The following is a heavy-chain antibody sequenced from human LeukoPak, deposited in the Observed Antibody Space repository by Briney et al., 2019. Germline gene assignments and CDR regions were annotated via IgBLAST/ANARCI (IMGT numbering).Heavy chain of an antibody. CDR1: GGSFSGYY. J-gene: IGHJ4*02. Sequence: PSETLSLTCAVYGGSFSGYYWSWIRQPPGKGLEWIGEINHSGSTNHNPSLKSRVTISVDTSKNQFSLKLSSVTAADTAVYYCARDDYGAPVDYWGQGTLVTVSS. CDR3: ARDDYGAPVDY. CDR2: INHSGST. D-gene: IGHD4-17*01. V-gene: IGHV4-34*01.